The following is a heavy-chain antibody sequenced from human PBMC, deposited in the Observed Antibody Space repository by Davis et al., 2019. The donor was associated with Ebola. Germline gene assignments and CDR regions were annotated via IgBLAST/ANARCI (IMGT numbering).Heavy chain of an antibody. CDR1: GDSVSSGG. Sequence: HSQTLSLTCAISGDSVSSGGWNWIRQSPSRGLEWLGRTYYSSKWYNDYAVSVKSRITINPDTSKNQLSLQLNSVTPEDEAVYYCVRGWGRSGLDVWGQGTTVTVSS. CDR3: VRGWGRSGLDV. D-gene: IGHD3-16*01. V-gene: IGHV6-1*01. J-gene: IGHJ6*02. CDR2: TYYSSKWYN.